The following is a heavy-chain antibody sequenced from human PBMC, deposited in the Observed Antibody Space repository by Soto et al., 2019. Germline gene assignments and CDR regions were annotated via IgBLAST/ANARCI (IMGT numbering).Heavy chain of an antibody. CDR1: GYKVSTWHNFTSYW. Sequence: PGESLKISCMGSGYKVSTWHNFTSYWIAWVRQMPGEGLEWMGIIYPGDSDTRYSPSFQGQVTISADKSISTAYLQWSSLKASDTAMYFCARRWDTLYYFDYWGLGTLVTVSS. CDR3: ARRWDTLYYFDY. D-gene: IGHD5-18*01. CDR2: IYPGDSDT. V-gene: IGHV5-51*01. J-gene: IGHJ4*02.